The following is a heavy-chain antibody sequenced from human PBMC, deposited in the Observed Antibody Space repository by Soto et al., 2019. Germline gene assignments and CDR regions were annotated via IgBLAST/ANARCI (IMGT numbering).Heavy chain of an antibody. J-gene: IGHJ6*02. CDR2: IYYSGST. D-gene: IGHD3-3*01. CDR3: ARIAGLFGVVTGYYYYYGMDV. V-gene: IGHV4-39*01. Sequence: SETLSLTCTVSGGSISSSSYYWGWIRQPPGKGLEWIGSIYYSGSTYYNPSLKSRVTISVDTSKNQFSLKLSSVTAADTAVYHCARIAGLFGVVTGYYYYYGMDVWGQGTTVTVSS. CDR1: GGSISSSSYY.